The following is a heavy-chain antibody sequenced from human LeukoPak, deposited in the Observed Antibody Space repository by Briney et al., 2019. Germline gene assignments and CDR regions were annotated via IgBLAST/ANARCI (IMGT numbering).Heavy chain of an antibody. Sequence: AGGSLRLSCAASGFTFSSYEMNWVRQAPGKGLEWVSYISSSGSTIYYADSVKGRFTISRDNAKNSLYLQMNSLRAEDTAVYYCARAPRITMIVVDHDYWGQGTLVTVSS. CDR1: GFTFSSYE. V-gene: IGHV3-48*03. CDR3: ARAPRITMIVVDHDY. J-gene: IGHJ4*02. CDR2: ISSSGSTI. D-gene: IGHD3-22*01.